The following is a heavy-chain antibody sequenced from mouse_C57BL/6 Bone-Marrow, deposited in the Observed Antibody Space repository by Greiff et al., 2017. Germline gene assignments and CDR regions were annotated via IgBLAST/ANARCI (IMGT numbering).Heavy chain of an antibody. CDR1: GFNIKNTY. V-gene: IGHV14-3*01. Sequence: VQLQQSVAELVRPGASVKLSCTASGFNIKNTYMPWVKQRPEQGLEWIGRIDPANGNTKYAPKFQGKATLTADTSSNTAYLQLSSLTSEDTAIYYCARGYYAMDYWGQGTSVTVSS. J-gene: IGHJ4*01. CDR3: ARGYYAMDY. CDR2: IDPANGNT.